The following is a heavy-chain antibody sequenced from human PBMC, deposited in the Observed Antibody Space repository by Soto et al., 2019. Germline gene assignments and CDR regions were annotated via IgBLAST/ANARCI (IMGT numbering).Heavy chain of an antibody. D-gene: IGHD3-22*01. CDR1: GFTFSSYA. V-gene: IGHV3-30-3*01. CDR2: ISYDGSNK. CDR3: AREGAYDSSGYPYFDY. J-gene: IGHJ4*02. Sequence: QVQLVESGGGVVQPGRSLRLSCAASGFTFSSYAMHWVRQAPGKGLEWVAVISYDGSNKYYADSVKGRFTISRDNSKNTLYLQMNSLRAEDTAVYYCAREGAYDSSGYPYFDYWGQGTLVNVSS.